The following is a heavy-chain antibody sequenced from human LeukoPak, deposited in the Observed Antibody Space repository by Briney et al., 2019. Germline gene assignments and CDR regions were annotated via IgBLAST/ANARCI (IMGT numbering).Heavy chain of an antibody. J-gene: IGHJ6*04. CDR1: GGTFSSYA. V-gene: IGHV1-69*05. CDR2: IIQIFGSA. CDR3: ARDRTPYCGGDCYSRLDV. D-gene: IGHD2-21*01. Sequence: SVRVSCKASGGTFSSYAISWVRQAPGQGLEWMGGIIQIFGSANYAQKFQGRVTISTDESTSTAYMELSSLRSEDTAVYYCARDRTPYCGGDCYSRLDVWGKGTTVTVSS.